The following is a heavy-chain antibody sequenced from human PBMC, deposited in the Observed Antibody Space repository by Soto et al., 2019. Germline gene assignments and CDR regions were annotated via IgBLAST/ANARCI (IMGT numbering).Heavy chain of an antibody. CDR2: IGTAGDT. CDR3: ARGGYYDFWSGSYYYYGMDV. CDR1: GFTFSSYD. D-gene: IGHD3-3*01. V-gene: IGHV3-13*01. Sequence: LRLSCAASGFTFSSYDMHWVRQATGKGLEWVSAIGTAGDTYYPGSVKGRFTISRENAKNSLYLQMNSLRAGDTAVYYCARGGYYDFWSGSYYYYGMDVWGQGTTVTVSS. J-gene: IGHJ6*02.